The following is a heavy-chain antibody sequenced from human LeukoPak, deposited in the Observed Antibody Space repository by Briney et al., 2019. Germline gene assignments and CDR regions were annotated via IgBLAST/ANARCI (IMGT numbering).Heavy chain of an antibody. Sequence: GGSLRLSCAASGFTFSSYEMNWVRQAPGQGLEWVAYISGSGTTVYYADSVKGRFTISRDNAKNTLYLQMNSLRAEDTAVYYCARDRVGTLYWGQGTLVTVSS. CDR3: ARDRVGTLY. V-gene: IGHV3-48*03. CDR2: ISGSGTTV. J-gene: IGHJ4*02. D-gene: IGHD4-23*01. CDR1: GFTFSSYE.